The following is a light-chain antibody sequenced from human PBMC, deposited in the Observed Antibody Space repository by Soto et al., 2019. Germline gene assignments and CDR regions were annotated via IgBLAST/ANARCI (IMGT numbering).Light chain of an antibody. CDR1: SSNIGAGFD. J-gene: IGLJ2*01. Sequence: QSVLTQPPSVSGAPGQRVTISCTGSSSNIGAGFDVHWYQQLPGTAPKLLIYVDDSRPSGVPDRFSGSKSGSSASLAITGLQAEDEADYYCQSYDSRLTAVVFGGGAMLTVL. CDR3: QSYDSRLTAVV. CDR2: VDD. V-gene: IGLV1-40*01.